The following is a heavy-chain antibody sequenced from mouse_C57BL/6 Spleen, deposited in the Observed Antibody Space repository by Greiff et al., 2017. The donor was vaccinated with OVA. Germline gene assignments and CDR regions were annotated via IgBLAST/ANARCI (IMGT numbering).Heavy chain of an antibody. CDR1: GYTFTSYW. D-gene: IGHD1-1*01. Sequence: QVQLQQPGAELVKPGASVKLSCKASGYTFTSYWMHWVKQRPGRGLEWIGRIDPNSGGTKYNEKFKSKATLTVDKPSSPAYMQLSSLTSEDSAVYYCARAPLYYYGSSYEYYAMDYWGQGTSVTVSS. V-gene: IGHV1-72*01. J-gene: IGHJ4*01. CDR2: IDPNSGGT. CDR3: ARAPLYYYGSSYEYYAMDY.